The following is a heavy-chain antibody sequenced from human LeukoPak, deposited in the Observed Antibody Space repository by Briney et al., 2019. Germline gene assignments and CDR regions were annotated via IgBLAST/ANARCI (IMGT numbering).Heavy chain of an antibody. J-gene: IGHJ5*02. CDR2: IIPMFGKA. Sequence: SVKVSCKASGGTFSSYAISWVRQAHGQGIEWMGRIIPMFGKANYAQKFEGRVTIKTEEYTSTAYMEISSLRSEYTAVYYCAIARTENLFDPWDQGTLVTVSS. CDR1: GGTFSSYA. V-gene: IGHV1-69*05. CDR3: AIARTENLFDP. D-gene: IGHD1-14*01.